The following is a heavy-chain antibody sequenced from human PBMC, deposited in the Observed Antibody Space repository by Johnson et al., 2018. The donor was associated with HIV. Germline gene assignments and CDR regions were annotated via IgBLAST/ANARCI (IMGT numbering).Heavy chain of an antibody. D-gene: IGHD3-10*01. CDR1: GFTFSSYA. Sequence: QMQLVESGGGVVQPGRSLRLSCAASGFTFSSYAMHWVRQAPGKGLEWVAVISYDGSNKYYADSVKGRFTISRDNSKNTLYLQMNSLRAEDTAVYYCAKDYEWFGEFVDAFDIWGQGTMVTVSS. V-gene: IGHV3-30-3*01. CDR3: AKDYEWFGEFVDAFDI. CDR2: ISYDGSNK. J-gene: IGHJ3*02.